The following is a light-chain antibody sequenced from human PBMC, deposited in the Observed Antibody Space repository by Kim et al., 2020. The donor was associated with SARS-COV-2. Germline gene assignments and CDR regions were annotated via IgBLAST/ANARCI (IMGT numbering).Light chain of an antibody. CDR2: DVT. CDR1: TSDVGAYDY. CDR3: SSFTTTTARV. Sequence: QSALTQPASLSGSPGQSITISCTGTTSDVGAYDYVSWYQQFPGNAPKLIIYDVTHRPSGVSDRFSGSKSGNTASLTISGLQADDEADYYCSSFTTTTARVFGGETRVTVL. V-gene: IGLV2-14*03. J-gene: IGLJ3*02.